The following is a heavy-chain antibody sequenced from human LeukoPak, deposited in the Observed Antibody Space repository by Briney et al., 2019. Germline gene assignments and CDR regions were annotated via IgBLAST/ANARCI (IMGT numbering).Heavy chain of an antibody. V-gene: IGHV3-21*01. J-gene: IGHJ4*02. CDR3: ARDWAWGGFDH. CDR2: ISSSSSYI. D-gene: IGHD3-16*01. CDR1: GFTFSSYS. Sequence: GGSLRLSCAASGFTFSSYSMNWVRQAPGKGLEWVSSISSSSSYIYYADSVKGRFTISRDNAKNSLYLQMNSLRAEDTAVYYCARDWAWGGFDHWGQGTLVTVSS.